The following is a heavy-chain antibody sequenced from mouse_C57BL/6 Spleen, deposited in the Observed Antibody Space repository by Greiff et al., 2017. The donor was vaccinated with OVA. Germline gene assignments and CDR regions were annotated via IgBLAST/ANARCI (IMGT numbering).Heavy chain of an antibody. V-gene: IGHV1-69*01. D-gene: IGHD3-2*02. J-gene: IGHJ1*03. Sequence: QVQLQQPGAELVMPGASVKLSCKASGYTFTSYWMHWVKQRPGQGLEWIGEIDPSDSYTNYNQKLKGKSTLTVDKSYSTAYMQLSSLTSEDSAVYYCARRGFGKYFDVWGTGTTVTVSS. CDR2: IDPSDSYT. CDR3: ARRGFGKYFDV. CDR1: GYTFTSYW.